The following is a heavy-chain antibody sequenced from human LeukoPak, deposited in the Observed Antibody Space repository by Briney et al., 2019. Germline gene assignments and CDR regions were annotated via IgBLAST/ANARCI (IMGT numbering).Heavy chain of an antibody. CDR3: ARVDNYYYGSGNTIDY. Sequence: PGGSLRLSCAASGFTFSSYEMNWVRQAPGKGLEWVSYISSSGSTIYYADSVKGRFTISRDNAKNSLYLQMNSLRAEDTAVYYCARVDNYYYGSGNTIDYWGQGTLVTVSS. D-gene: IGHD3-10*01. J-gene: IGHJ4*02. V-gene: IGHV3-48*03. CDR1: GFTFSSYE. CDR2: ISSSGSTI.